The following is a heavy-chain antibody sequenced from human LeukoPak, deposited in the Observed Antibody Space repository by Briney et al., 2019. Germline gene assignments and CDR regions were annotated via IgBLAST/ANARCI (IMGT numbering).Heavy chain of an antibody. D-gene: IGHD3-10*01. CDR2: INHSGSA. CDR3: ARGQGGSGSYYKLPLFDY. CDR1: GGSFSGYY. J-gene: IGHJ4*02. Sequence: SETLSLTCAVYGGSFSGYYWSWIRQPPGKGLEWIGEINHSGSANYNPSLESRVTISVDTSKNQFSLKLSSVTAADTAVYYCARGQGGSGSYYKLPLFDYWGQGTLVTVSS. V-gene: IGHV4-34*01.